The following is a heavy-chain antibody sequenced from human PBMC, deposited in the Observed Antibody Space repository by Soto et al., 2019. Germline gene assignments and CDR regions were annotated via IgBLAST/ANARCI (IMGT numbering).Heavy chain of an antibody. Sequence: QMQLVQSGPEVKKPGTSVKVSCRASGFTFSRSAMQWVRQARGQRLEWIGWIVVGSGNTNYAQKFQERVTISRDMSTSTGYMELSSLRSEDTAVYYCAARTRTNPGYYYMDVWGKGTTVTVSS. D-gene: IGHD1-1*01. CDR2: IVVGSGNT. V-gene: IGHV1-58*02. CDR3: AARTRTNPGYYYMDV. J-gene: IGHJ6*03. CDR1: GFTFSRSA.